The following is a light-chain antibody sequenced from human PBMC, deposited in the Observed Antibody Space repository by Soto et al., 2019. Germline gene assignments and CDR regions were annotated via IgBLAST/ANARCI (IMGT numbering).Light chain of an antibody. CDR1: QSISSW. Sequence: DIQMTQSPSTLSASVGDRVTITCRASQSISSWLAWYQQKPGKAPKLLIYDASSLESGVPSRFSGSGSGTEFTLTISSLQPDDFATYYCQQYNSYSQTVGQGTTVEIK. V-gene: IGKV1-5*01. J-gene: IGKJ1*01. CDR2: DAS. CDR3: QQYNSYSQT.